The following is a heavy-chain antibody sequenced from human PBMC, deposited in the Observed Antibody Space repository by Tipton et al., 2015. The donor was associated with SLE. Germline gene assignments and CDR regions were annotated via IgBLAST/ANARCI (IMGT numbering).Heavy chain of an antibody. D-gene: IGHD6-13*01. CDR3: ARTGYSSSWLYFQH. Sequence: TLSLTCAAYGGSFSGYYWSWIRQPPGKGLEWIGEINHSGSTNYNPSLKSRVTISVDTSKNQFSLKLSSVTAADTAVYYCARTGYSSSWLYFQHWGQSTLVTVSS. CDR1: GGSFSGYY. J-gene: IGHJ1*01. CDR2: INHSGST. V-gene: IGHV4-34*01.